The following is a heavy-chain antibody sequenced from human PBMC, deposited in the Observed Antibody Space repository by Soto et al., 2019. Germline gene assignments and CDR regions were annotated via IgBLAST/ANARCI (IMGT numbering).Heavy chain of an antibody. CDR2: ISSSGGST. D-gene: IGHD3-16*01. CDR1: GFTFSSYA. Sequence: EVQLLESGGGLVQPGGSLGLSCAASGFTFSSYAMAWVRQAPGKGLEWVSGISSSGGSTYYADSVKGRFTISRDNSKNTLYLQTNSLSAEDTAVYYCGKPLGGYDYYGMDVWGQGTTVTVSS. CDR3: GKPLGGYDYYGMDV. V-gene: IGHV3-23*01. J-gene: IGHJ6*02.